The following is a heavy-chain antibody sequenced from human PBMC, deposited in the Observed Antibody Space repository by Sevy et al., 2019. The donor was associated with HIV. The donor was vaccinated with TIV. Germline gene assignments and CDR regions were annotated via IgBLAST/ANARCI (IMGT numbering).Heavy chain of an antibody. CDR1: GHTLNTLS. D-gene: IGHD3-22*01. J-gene: IGHJ4*02. CDR3: ATTKDYYESSGSPFDH. CDR2: FDPEDGVT. Sequence: ASVKVSCKVSGHTLNTLSMHWVRQAPGKGLEWMGSFDPEDGVTIYAQKFQGRLTMTEDTATDTAYMDLSSLRSEDTAVYYCATTKDYYESSGSPFDHWGQGTLVTVSS. V-gene: IGHV1-24*01.